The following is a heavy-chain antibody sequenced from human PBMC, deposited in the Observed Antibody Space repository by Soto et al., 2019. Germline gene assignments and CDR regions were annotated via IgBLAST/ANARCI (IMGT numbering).Heavy chain of an antibody. V-gene: IGHV4-31*01. CDR1: GGSISSGGYY. D-gene: IGHD3-16*01. CDR2: IYYSGST. CDR3: ARARPRIQLRFWGGPVGGFVFYI. Sequence: QVQLQESGPGLVKPSQTLSLTCTVSGGSISSGGYYWSWIRQHPGKGLEWIGYIYYSGSTYYNPSHRGQVTISVARSKTRSPLKLSFVPPANAPVYYGARARPRIQLRFWGGPVGGFVFYIGGKGTMVTVSS. J-gene: IGHJ3*02.